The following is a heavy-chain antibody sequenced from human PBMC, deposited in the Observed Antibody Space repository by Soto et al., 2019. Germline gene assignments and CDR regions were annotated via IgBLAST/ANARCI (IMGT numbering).Heavy chain of an antibody. CDR3: AKDRDICYHVEGGFYYSGMHV. CDR2: TTDVGDPT. J-gene: IGHJ6*02. Sequence: GVSLRLSCAPSGFTSGTYTMNWVSKAPGYGLAWVSTTTDVGDPTFYADSVKGRFTISRDNSKTKLFLQMTSLRVEDTAKYYFAKDRDICYHVEGGFYYSGMHVGSQGTTVTVS. D-gene: IGHD2-8*01. CDR1: GFTSGTYT. V-gene: IGHV3-23*01.